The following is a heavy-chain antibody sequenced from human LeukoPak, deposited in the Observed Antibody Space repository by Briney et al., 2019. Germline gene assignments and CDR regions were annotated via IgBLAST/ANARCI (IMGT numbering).Heavy chain of an antibody. D-gene: IGHD6-19*01. Sequence: GASVKVSCKASGYTFTSYDINWVRQATGQGLEWMGWMNPNGGNTGYAQKFQGRVTMTRDTSTSTVYMELSSLRSEDTAVYYCARDVSGWDLGWFDPWGQGTLVTVSS. V-gene: IGHV1-8*02. CDR1: GYTFTSYD. J-gene: IGHJ5*02. CDR2: MNPNGGNT. CDR3: ARDVSGWDLGWFDP.